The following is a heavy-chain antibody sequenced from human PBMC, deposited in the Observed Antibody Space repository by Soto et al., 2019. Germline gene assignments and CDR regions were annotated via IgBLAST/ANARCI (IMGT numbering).Heavy chain of an antibody. CDR2: IYTSGST. CDR3: ARRNQYGDYDAFDI. J-gene: IGHJ3*02. D-gene: IGHD4-17*01. CDR1: GGSISSYY. Sequence: LTCTVSGGSISSYYWSWIRQPAGKGLEWIGRIYTSGSTNYNPSLKSRVTMSVDTSKNQFSLKLSSVTAADTAVYYCARRNQYGDYDAFDIWGQGTMVTVSS. V-gene: IGHV4-4*07.